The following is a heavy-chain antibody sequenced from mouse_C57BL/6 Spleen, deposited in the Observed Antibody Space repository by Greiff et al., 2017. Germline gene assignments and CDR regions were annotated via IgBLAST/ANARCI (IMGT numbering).Heavy chain of an antibody. CDR1: GYTFTSYW. D-gene: IGHD1-1*01. CDR3: ARCPYYYGSSNYWYFDV. CDR2: IYPSDSET. V-gene: IGHV1-61*01. Sequence: QVQLQQPGAELVRPGSSVKLSCKASGYTFTSYWMDWVKQRPGQGLEWIGNIYPSDSETHYNQKFKDKATLTVDKSSSTAYMQLSSLTSEDSAVYYGARCPYYYGSSNYWYFDVWGTGTTVTVSS. J-gene: IGHJ1*03.